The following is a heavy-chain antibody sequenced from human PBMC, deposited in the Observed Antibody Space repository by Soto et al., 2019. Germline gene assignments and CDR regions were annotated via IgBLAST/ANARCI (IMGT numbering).Heavy chain of an antibody. D-gene: IGHD6-19*01. CDR2: IKQDGSEK. V-gene: IGHV3-7*05. Sequence: EVRLVESGGGLVQPGGSLRLSCPASGFTFGGSWMTWVRQAPGKGLEWVANIKQDGSEKYYGDSVRGRFTISRDNAKSSLYLQMNSLRAEDTAVYYCARDRLTSAWHDSFDIWGQGTRVTVSS. J-gene: IGHJ3*02. CDR1: GFTFGGSW. CDR3: ARDRLTSAWHDSFDI.